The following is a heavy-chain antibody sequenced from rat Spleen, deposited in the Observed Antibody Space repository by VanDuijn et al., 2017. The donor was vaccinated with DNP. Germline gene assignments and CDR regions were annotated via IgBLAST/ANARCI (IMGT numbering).Heavy chain of an antibody. D-gene: IGHD5-1*01. CDR1: GYSITSSFR. V-gene: IGHV3-3*01. CDR2: INGAGST. Sequence: EVQLQESGPGLVKPSQSLSLTCSVTGYSITSSFRWSWIRKFPGDKLEWMGYINGAGSTNYNPSLKSRNSITRDTSKNQFFLQVNAVTPEDSATYYCAIQLGVFDYWGQGVMVPVSS. CDR3: AIQLGVFDY. J-gene: IGHJ2*01.